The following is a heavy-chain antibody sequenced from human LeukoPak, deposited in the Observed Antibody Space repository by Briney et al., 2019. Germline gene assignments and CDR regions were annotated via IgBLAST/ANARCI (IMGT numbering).Heavy chain of an antibody. Sequence: GGSLRLSCAASGFTFSSYGMHWVRQAPGKGLEWVAFIRYDGSDKYYVDSVRGRFTISRDNSKNTLYLQMNSLRAEDTAVYYCTRARPGVVVVAARGDYWGQGTLVTVSS. CDR3: TRARPGVVVVAARGDY. D-gene: IGHD2-15*01. V-gene: IGHV3-30*02. J-gene: IGHJ4*02. CDR2: IRYDGSDK. CDR1: GFTFSSYG.